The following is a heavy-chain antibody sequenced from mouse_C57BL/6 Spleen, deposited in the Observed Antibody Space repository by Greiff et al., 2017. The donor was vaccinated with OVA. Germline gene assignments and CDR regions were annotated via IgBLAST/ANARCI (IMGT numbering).Heavy chain of an antibody. CDR3: ARGQLRGFAY. CDR2: ISYDGSN. CDR1: GYSITSGYY. V-gene: IGHV3-6*01. J-gene: IGHJ3*01. D-gene: IGHD3-2*02. Sequence: DVKLQESGPGLVKPSQSLSLTCSVTGYSITSGYYWNWIRQFPGNKLEWMGYISYDGSNNYNPSLKNRISITRDTSKNQFFLKLNSVTTEDTATYYCARGQLRGFAYWGQGTLVTVSA.